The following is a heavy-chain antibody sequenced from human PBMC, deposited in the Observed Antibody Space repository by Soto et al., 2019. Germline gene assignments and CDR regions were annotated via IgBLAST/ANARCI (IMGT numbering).Heavy chain of an antibody. Sequence: QVELVQSGTEVKKPGASVKVSCKASGYTFSAYGISWVRQAPGQGLEWMGWISAFNGHTNYAQKLQGRVTMTTDTSTNTAYMELRSLRADDTAVYYCARDANTLGDGYDPWGQGTLVTVSS. V-gene: IGHV1-18*01. CDR3: ARDANTLGDGYDP. CDR2: ISAFNGHT. CDR1: GYTFSAYG. D-gene: IGHD3-16*01. J-gene: IGHJ5*02.